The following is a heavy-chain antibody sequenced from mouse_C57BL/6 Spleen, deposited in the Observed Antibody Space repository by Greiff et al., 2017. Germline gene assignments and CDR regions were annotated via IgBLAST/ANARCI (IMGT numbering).Heavy chain of an antibody. CDR3: ARCGSSGYENFDY. CDR2: IHPNSGST. V-gene: IGHV1-64*01. CDR1: GYTFTSYW. Sequence: QVQLQQPGAELVKPGASVKLSCKASGYTFTSYWMHWVKQRPGQGLEWIGMIHPNSGSTNYNEKFKSKATLTVDKSSSTAYMQLSSLTSEDSAVYYCARCGSSGYENFDYWGQGTRGTV. D-gene: IGHD3-2*02. J-gene: IGHJ2*03.